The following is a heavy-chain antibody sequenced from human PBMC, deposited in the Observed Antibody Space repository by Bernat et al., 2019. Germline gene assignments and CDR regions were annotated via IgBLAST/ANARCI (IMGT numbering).Heavy chain of an antibody. D-gene: IGHD6-6*01. J-gene: IGHJ2*01. Sequence: QVQLVESGGGFVKPGGSLRLSCAASGFTFSDYYISWSRQAPGKGLEWVSYISSRGSTIYYAYSVKGRFNISRDNAKNSLHLQMNSLRAEDTAVYYCASKKAARPTAYWYFDLWGRGILVTVSS. CDR1: GFTFSDYY. CDR3: ASKKAARPTAYWYFDL. V-gene: IGHV3-11*04. CDR2: ISSRGSTI.